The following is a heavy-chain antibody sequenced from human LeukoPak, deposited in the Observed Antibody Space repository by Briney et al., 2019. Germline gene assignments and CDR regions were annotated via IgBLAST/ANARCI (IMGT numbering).Heavy chain of an antibody. CDR3: TRDRGAYNLYDY. CDR2: MNPNSGNT. D-gene: IGHD1-1*01. V-gene: IGHV1-8*01. Sequence: GASVKVSCKASGYTFTSYDINWVRQAPGQGLEWMGWMNPNSGNTGYAQKFQGRVTMTRNTSISTAYMELSSLRSEDTAVYYCTRDRGAYNLYDYWGQGTLVTVSS. CDR1: GYTFTSYD. J-gene: IGHJ4*02.